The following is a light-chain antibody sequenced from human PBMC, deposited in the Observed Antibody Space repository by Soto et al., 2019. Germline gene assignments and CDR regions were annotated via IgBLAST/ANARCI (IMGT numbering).Light chain of an antibody. Sequence: DIVMTQSPDSLAVSLCERATINCKSSQSVLYSSNNKNYLAWYQQKPGQPPKLLIYWASTRESGVPDRFSGSGSGTDFTLTISSLQAEDVAVYYCQQYYSTLTFGPGTKVDIK. V-gene: IGKV4-1*01. CDR3: QQYYSTLT. CDR1: QSVLYSSNNKNY. CDR2: WAS. J-gene: IGKJ3*01.